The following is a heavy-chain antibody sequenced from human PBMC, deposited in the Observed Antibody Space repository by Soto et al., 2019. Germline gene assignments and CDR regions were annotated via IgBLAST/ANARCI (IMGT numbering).Heavy chain of an antibody. CDR2: IHHSGTT. CDR1: GDSISRSIW. Sequence: QVQLQASGPGLVKPPGTLSLTCAVSGDSISRSIWWSWVRLPPGKGLEWIGEIHHSGTTNYNPSLKNRVTISVDKSKNQFSLKMNSLTAADTAVYFCSRRGEGSGSLDYLGQGTLVTVFS. CDR3: SRRGEGSGSLDY. D-gene: IGHD3-10*01. V-gene: IGHV4-4*01. J-gene: IGHJ4*02.